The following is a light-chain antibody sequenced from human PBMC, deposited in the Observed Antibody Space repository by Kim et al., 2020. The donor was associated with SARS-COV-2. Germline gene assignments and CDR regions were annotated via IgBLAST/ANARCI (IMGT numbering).Light chain of an antibody. V-gene: IGLV2-14*03. Sequence: GQSITDSSTGTSSNIGAYNYVSWYQQHPGRAPKLMIYDVNKRPSGVSNRFSGSKSGNAASLTISGLQAEDEADYYCSSFTTTSRLLFGGGTQLTVL. CDR2: DVN. CDR3: SSFTTTSRLL. CDR1: SSNIGAYNY. J-gene: IGLJ3*02.